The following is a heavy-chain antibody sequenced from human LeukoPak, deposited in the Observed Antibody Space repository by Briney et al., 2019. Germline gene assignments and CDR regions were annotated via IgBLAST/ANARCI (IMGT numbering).Heavy chain of an antibody. V-gene: IGHV4-34*01. CDR1: GGSFSGYY. CDR3: AEAPKYCSGGSCYSFYFDY. CDR2: VNHSGST. Sequence: SETLSLTCAVYGGSFSGYYWSWIGQPPGKGLEWIGEVNHSGSTNYNPSLKSRVTISVDTSKNQFSLKLSSVTAADTAVYYCAEAPKYCSGGSCYSFYFDYWGQGTLVTVSS. D-gene: IGHD2-15*01. J-gene: IGHJ4*02.